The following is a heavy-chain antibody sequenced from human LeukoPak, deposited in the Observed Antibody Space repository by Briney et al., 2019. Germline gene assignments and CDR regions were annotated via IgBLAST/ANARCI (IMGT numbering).Heavy chain of an antibody. CDR2: INPNSGGT. V-gene: IGHV1-2*02. Sequence: GASVKVSCKASGYTFTSYGISWVRQAPGQGLEWMGWINPNSGGTNYAQKFQGRVAMTRDTSISTAYMELSRLRSDDTAVYYCRTDRYGDYGDYIDYWGQGTLVTVPS. CDR1: GYTFTSYG. J-gene: IGHJ4*02. CDR3: RTDRYGDYGDYIDY. D-gene: IGHD4-17*01.